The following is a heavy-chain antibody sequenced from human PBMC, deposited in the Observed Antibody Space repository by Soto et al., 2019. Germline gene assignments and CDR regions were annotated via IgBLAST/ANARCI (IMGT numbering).Heavy chain of an antibody. CDR3: AITYCRDNSCPRDFDF. V-gene: IGHV1-69*02. CDR1: GGTFNTYT. D-gene: IGHD2-21*01. Sequence: QVQVVQSGAEVKKPESSVKVSCKPSGGTFNTYTVNWVRLAPGHGLEWMGRFIPILDMANYAQKFQDRVTITADRSTFTAYMELNIPTSDDTAVYYCAITYCRDNSCPRDFDFWGPGTRVTVSS. CDR2: FIPILDMA. J-gene: IGHJ4*02.